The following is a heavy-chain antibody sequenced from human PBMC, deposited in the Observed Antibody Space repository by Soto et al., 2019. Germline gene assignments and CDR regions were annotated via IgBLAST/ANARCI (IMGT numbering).Heavy chain of an antibody. J-gene: IGHJ2*01. CDR2: TYYRSKWYN. V-gene: IGHV6-1*01. CDR3: ARGTLRGGNGYCEL. Sequence: QEQLQQSGPGLVKPSQTLSLTCAIYGDSVSKNSATWNWIRQSPARGLEWLGRTYYRSKWYNDYAVSVKSRITSNPDTAKNQFSLQLNSVPPEDTAVYYGARGTLRGGNGYCELWGRGTLVTVSS. D-gene: IGHD3-16*01. CDR1: GDSVSKNSAT.